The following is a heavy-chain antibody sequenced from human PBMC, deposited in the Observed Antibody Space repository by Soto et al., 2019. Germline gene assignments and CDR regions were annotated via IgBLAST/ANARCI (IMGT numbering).Heavy chain of an antibody. V-gene: IGHV4-34*01. CDR2: FSYSGSL. Sequence: GELQQWGSGVLKPSDTLSLNCSVYGGSSRAYHWSWTRHSPGEGLEWIGEFSYSGSLNYNPSLKIRVAVSLQTSTDQYSLTMTSVAAADTGVYFCAGGPRYWSFALWGRGTLGTVSS. CDR1: GGSSRAYH. CDR3: AGGPRYWSFAL. D-gene: IGHD1-20*01. J-gene: IGHJ2*01.